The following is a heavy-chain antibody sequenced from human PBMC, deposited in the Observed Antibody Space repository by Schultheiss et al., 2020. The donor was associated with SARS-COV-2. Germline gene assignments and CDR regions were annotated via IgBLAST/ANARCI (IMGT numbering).Heavy chain of an antibody. D-gene: IGHD2-2*02. V-gene: IGHV3-48*01. CDR2: ISSSGSTI. J-gene: IGHJ4*02. Sequence: GGSLRLSCAASGFTFSSYGMHWVRQAPGKGLVWVSYISSSGSTIYYADSVKGRVTISRDNSKNTLYLQMNSLRAEDTAVYYCAKDQGCSRTTCYTNSWGQGTLVTVSS. CDR3: AKDQGCSRTTCYTNS. CDR1: GFTFSSYG.